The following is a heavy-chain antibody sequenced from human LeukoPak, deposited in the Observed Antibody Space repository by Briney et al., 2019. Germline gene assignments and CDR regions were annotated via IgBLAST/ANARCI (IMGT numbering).Heavy chain of an antibody. V-gene: IGHV3-30-3*01. CDR2: ISYDGSNK. J-gene: IGHJ4*02. CDR3: ARESSGVFDY. D-gene: IGHD2-15*01. Sequence: GGSLRLSCAASGFTFSSYAMHWVRQAPGKGLEWVAVISYDGSNKYYADSVKGRFTISRDNSKNTLYLQMNSLRAEDTVVYYCARESSGVFDYWGQGTLVTVSS. CDR1: GFTFSSYA.